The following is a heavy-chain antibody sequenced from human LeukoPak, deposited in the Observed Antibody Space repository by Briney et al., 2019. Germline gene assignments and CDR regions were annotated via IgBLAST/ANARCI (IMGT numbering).Heavy chain of an antibody. CDR2: INWNGGST. CDR3: ARLVGAMYYFDY. J-gene: IGHJ4*02. D-gene: IGHD1-26*01. V-gene: IGHV3-20*04. CDR1: GFTFDDYG. Sequence: PGGSLRLSCGASGFTFDDYGMSWVRQAPGKGLEWVSGINWNGGSTGYADSVKGRFTISRDNAKNSLYLQMNSLRAEDTALYYCARLVGAMYYFDYWGQGTLVTVSS.